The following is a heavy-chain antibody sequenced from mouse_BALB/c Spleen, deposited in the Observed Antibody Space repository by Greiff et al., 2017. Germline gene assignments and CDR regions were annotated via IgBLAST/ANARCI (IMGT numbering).Heavy chain of an antibody. D-gene: IGHD2-1*01. J-gene: IGHJ4*01. V-gene: IGHV5-6-5*01. CDR2: ISSGGST. CDR1: GFTFSSYA. CDR3: ADYGNYVGLDY. Sequence: DVKLVESGGGLVKPGGSLKLSCAASGFTFSSYAMSWVRQTPEKRLEWVASISSGGSTYYPDSVKGRFTISRDNARNILYLQMSSLRSEDTAMYYCADYGNYVGLDYWGQGTSVTVSS.